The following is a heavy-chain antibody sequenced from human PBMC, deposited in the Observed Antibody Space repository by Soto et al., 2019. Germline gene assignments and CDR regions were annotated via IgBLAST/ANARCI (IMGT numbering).Heavy chain of an antibody. CDR3: TRRGASSGVHFDY. Sequence: PGGSLRLSCAASGFTFSVSAIHWVRQSSGKGLEWVGRIRSKANSYATTYAASVNGRFTFSRDDSRNTAYLQMNSLKTEDTAVYYCTRRGASSGVHFDYWGQGALVTVSS. V-gene: IGHV3-73*01. D-gene: IGHD6-19*01. CDR2: IRSKANSYAT. J-gene: IGHJ4*02. CDR1: GFTFSVSA.